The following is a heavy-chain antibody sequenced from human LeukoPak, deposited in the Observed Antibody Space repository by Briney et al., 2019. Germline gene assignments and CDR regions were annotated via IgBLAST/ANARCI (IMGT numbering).Heavy chain of an antibody. CDR1: GGTFSSYA. Sequence: SVKVSCTASGGTFSSYAISWVRQAPGQGLEWMGGIIPIFGTANYAQKFQGRVTITADESTSTAYMELSSLRSEDTAVYYCARRRIAAAGSWFDPWGQGTLVTVSS. CDR2: IIPIFGTA. V-gene: IGHV1-69*01. CDR3: ARRRIAAAGSWFDP. D-gene: IGHD6-13*01. J-gene: IGHJ5*02.